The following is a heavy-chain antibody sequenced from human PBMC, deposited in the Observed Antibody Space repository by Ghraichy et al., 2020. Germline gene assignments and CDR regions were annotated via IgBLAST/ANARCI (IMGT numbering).Heavy chain of an antibody. CDR3: ATESAFDY. CDR1: GYTFTGYY. V-gene: IGHV1-2*06. J-gene: IGHJ4*02. CDR2: INPNSGGT. Sequence: ASVKVSCKASGYTFTGYYMHWVRQVPGQGLEWMGRINPNSGGTNYAQKFQGRVTMTRDTSSRIDYMELSRLRSDDTAVYYCATESAFDYWGQGTLVTVSS.